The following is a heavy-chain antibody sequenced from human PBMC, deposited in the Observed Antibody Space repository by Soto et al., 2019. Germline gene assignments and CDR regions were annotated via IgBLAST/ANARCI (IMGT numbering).Heavy chain of an antibody. V-gene: IGHV1-18*01. CDR2: ISAYSGNT. J-gene: IGHJ4*02. CDR3: ARDGRFLEWLLGPDY. D-gene: IGHD3-3*01. CDR1: GYTFTSYD. Sequence: ASVKVSCKASGYTFTSYDINWVRQATGQGLEWMGWISAYSGNTNYAQKLQGRVTMTTDTSTSTAYMELRSLRSDDTAVYYCARDGRFLEWLLGPDYWGQGTLVTV.